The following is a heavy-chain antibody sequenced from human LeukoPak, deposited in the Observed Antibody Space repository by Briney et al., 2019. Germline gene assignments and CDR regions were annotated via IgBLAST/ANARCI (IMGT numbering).Heavy chain of an antibody. CDR2: IYYSGST. CDR1: GGSISSYY. D-gene: IGHD3-3*01. Sequence: SETLSLTRTVSGGSISSYYWSWIRQPPGKGLEWIGYIYYSGSTYYNPSLKSRVTISVDTSKNQFSLKLSSVTAADTAVYYCARGDGGDFWSGYRFDYWGQGTLVTVSS. V-gene: IGHV4-59*12. J-gene: IGHJ4*02. CDR3: ARGDGGDFWSGYRFDY.